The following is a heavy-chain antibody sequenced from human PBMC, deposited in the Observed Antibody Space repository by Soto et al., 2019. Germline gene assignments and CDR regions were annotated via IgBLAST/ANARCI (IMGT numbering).Heavy chain of an antibody. CDR3: AREWSITMVRGEWNWFDP. Sequence: PGGSLRLSCAASGFTFSDHYMDWVRQAPGKGLEWVGRTRNKANSYTTEYAASVKGRFTISRDDSKNSLYLQMNSLKTEDTAVYYCAREWSITMVRGEWNWFDPWGQGTLVTVSS. D-gene: IGHD3-10*01. J-gene: IGHJ5*02. CDR2: TRNKANSYTT. CDR1: GFTFSDHY. V-gene: IGHV3-72*01.